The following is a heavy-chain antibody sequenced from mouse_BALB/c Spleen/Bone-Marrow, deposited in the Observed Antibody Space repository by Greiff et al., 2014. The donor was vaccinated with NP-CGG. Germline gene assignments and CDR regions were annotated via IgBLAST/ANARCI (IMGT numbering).Heavy chain of an antibody. CDR1: GYAFTDRW. V-gene: IGHV1-69*01. Sequence: QVHVKQSGTELVMPGASVKMSCKASGYAFTDRWIHWVKQRPGQGLEWIGAIDTSDSYTNYNQKFKGKATLTVDESSSTAYIHLSSLTSEDSAVYYCARGGGDFSLDYWGQRTSVTVSS. D-gene: IGHD2-13*01. J-gene: IGHJ4*01. CDR2: IDTSDSYT. CDR3: ARGGGDFSLDY.